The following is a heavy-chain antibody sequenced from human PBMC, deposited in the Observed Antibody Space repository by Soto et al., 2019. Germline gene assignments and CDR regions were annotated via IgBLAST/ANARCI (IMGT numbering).Heavy chain of an antibody. CDR1: GFTFSDYY. J-gene: IGHJ6*02. D-gene: IGHD1-1*01. V-gene: IGHV3-11*01. Sequence: ESGGGLVNPGGSLRLSCAASGFTFSDYYMSWIRQAPGKGLEWVSYISSSGTTIYYADSVKGRFTISRDNAKNSLYLQMNSLGAEDTAAYYCASGNRGLLTYGMDGWGQGTTVTVSS. CDR3: ASGNRGLLTYGMDG. CDR2: ISSSGTTI.